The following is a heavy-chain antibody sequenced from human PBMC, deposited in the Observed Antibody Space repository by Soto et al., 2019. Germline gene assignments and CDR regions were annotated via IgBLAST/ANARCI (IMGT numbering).Heavy chain of an antibody. V-gene: IGHV1-18*01. CDR3: ARDTPPTDY. CDR1: GYTFTSYH. CDR2: ISAYNTNT. Sequence: QVQLVQSGAEVKKPGASVKVSCKTSGYTFTSYHISWVRQAPGQGREWRGWISAYNTNTNYAQKFQGRVNMTTDTLTSAAYAELRSRRSDDTAVYYCARDTPPTDYWGQGTLVTVSS. J-gene: IGHJ4*02.